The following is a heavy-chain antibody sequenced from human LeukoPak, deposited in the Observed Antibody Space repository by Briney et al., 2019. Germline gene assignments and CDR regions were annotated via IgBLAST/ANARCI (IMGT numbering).Heavy chain of an antibody. V-gene: IGHV1-24*01. D-gene: IGHD2-15*01. Sequence: ASVKVSCKVSGYTLTELSMHWVRQAPGKGLEWMGGFDPGDGETIYAQKFQGRVTMTEDTSTDTAYMELSSLRSEDTAVYYCATPGGGSSSDAFDIWGQGTMVTVSS. J-gene: IGHJ3*02. CDR1: GYTLTELS. CDR3: ATPGGGSSSDAFDI. CDR2: FDPGDGET.